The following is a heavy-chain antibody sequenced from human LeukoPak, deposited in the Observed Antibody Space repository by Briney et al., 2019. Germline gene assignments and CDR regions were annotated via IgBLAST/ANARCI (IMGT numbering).Heavy chain of an antibody. Sequence: PSETLSLTCTVSGGSISNYYWSWTRQPPGKGLEWIGYIHNSGNTNYNPSLESRLTISVDTSKNQFSLKLTSVTAADTAVYYCARSRDHYYDSSDDIWGQGTMVTVSS. D-gene: IGHD3-22*01. V-gene: IGHV4-59*01. CDR3: ARSRDHYYDSSDDI. J-gene: IGHJ3*02. CDR1: GGSISNYY. CDR2: IHNSGNT.